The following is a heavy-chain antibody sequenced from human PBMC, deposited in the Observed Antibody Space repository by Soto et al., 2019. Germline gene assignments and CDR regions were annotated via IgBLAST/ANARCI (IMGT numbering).Heavy chain of an antibody. Sequence: LSLTCTVSGGSVGSSDSYWVWIRQPPGKGLEWIGSFYYGGTTYYNPSLKSRVTVSVDTSKNLFSLNLNSVTAADTAIYYCGRRGLILVPLWGQGTMVTVSS. D-gene: IGHD3-22*01. CDR3: GRRGLILVPL. V-gene: IGHV4-39*01. CDR2: FYYGGTT. CDR1: GGSVGSSDSY. J-gene: IGHJ3*01.